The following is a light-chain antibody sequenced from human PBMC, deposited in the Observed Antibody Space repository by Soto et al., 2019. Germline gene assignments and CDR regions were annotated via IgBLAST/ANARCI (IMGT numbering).Light chain of an antibody. V-gene: IGKV1-39*01. Sequence: DIQMTQSPSSLSASVGDRVTITCRASQSISSYLNWYQQKPGKAPKLLIYAASSLQSGVPSRFSGFGSGTDFTLTISSLQPEDFATYYCQQSYSTPRTFGQGTKLEIK. CDR2: AAS. CDR3: QQSYSTPRT. J-gene: IGKJ2*01. CDR1: QSISSY.